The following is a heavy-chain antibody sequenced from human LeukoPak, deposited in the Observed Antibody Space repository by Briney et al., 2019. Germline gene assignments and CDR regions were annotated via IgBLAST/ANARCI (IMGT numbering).Heavy chain of an antibody. CDR2: ISSSSSCI. J-gene: IGHJ4*02. Sequence: GGSLRLSCAASGFTFSSYSMNWDRQAPGKGLEWVSSISSSSSCIYYADSVKGRFTISRDNAKNSLYLQMNSLRAEDTAVYYCARDGHDYGDSFDYWGQGTLVTVSS. CDR1: GFTFSSYS. V-gene: IGHV3-21*01. CDR3: ARDGHDYGDSFDY. D-gene: IGHD4-17*01.